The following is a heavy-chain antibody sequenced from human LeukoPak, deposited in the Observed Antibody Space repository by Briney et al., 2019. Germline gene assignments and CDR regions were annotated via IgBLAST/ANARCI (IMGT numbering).Heavy chain of an antibody. D-gene: IGHD3-22*01. Sequence: PGGSLRLSCSASGFTFGVYTMSWVRQAPGKGLEWIGFIRSQTYGGPTEYAASVKGRFTISRDDSKSIAYLQMNSLKTEDTGVYYCTRDIYSDHLFDYWGQGTLVTVSS. CDR3: TRDIYSDHLFDY. CDR2: IRSQTYGGPT. J-gene: IGHJ4*02. CDR1: GFTFGVYT. V-gene: IGHV3-49*04.